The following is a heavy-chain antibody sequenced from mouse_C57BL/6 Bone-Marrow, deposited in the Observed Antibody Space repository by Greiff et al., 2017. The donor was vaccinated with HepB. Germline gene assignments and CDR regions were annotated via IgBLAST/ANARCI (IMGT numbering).Heavy chain of an antibody. CDR1: GYSFTGYY. CDR2: INPSTGGT. Sequence: VQLQQSGPELVKPGASVKISCKASGYSFTGYYMNWVKQSPEKSLEWIGEINPSTGGTTYNQKFKAKATLTVDKSSSTAYMQLKSLTSEDSAVYYCARWGTVVSPFDVWGTGTTVTVSS. J-gene: IGHJ1*03. V-gene: IGHV1-42*01. D-gene: IGHD1-1*01. CDR3: ARWGTVVSPFDV.